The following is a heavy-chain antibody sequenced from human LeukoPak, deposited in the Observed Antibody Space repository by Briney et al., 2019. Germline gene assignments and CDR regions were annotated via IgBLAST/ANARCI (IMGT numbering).Heavy chain of an antibody. D-gene: IGHD5-18*01. Sequence: PGGSLRLSCAASGFSFTSYAMSWIRQAPGKGLEWVSYISSSGSTIYYADSVKGRFTISRDNAKNSLYLQMNSLRAEDTAVYYCARLLIYGYASFDIWGQGTKVTVSS. CDR3: ARLLIYGYASFDI. CDR2: ISSSGSTI. V-gene: IGHV3-11*01. J-gene: IGHJ3*02. CDR1: GFSFTSYA.